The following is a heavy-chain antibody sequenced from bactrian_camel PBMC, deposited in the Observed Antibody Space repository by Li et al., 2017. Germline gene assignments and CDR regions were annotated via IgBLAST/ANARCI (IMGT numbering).Heavy chain of an antibody. D-gene: IGHD1*01. CDR2: INGDSGRM. CDR1: GDRFVFSRYD. Sequence: VQLVESGGGLVHAGGSLRLSCAASGDRFVFSRYDMSWVRQAPGKGLEWLSRINGDSGRMYYADSVKGRFTISRDNAKNTAYLQMNNLKPDDTAVYYCAATGQMLSVAGCRTQGTQVTVS. J-gene: IGHJ4*01. V-gene: IGHV3S40*01.